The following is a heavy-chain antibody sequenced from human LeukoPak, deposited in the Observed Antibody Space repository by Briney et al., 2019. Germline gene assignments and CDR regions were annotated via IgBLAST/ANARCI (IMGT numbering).Heavy chain of an antibody. J-gene: IGHJ4*02. CDR2: IIPIFGTA. D-gene: IGHD4-11*01. CDR1: GGTFSSYA. CDR3: ARGVWGNYEGAIDY. V-gene: IGHV1-69*13. Sequence: ASVKVSCKASGGTFSSYAISWVRQAPGQGLEWMGGIIPIFGTANYAQKFQGRVTITADESTSTAYMELSSLRSEDTAVYYCARGVWGNYEGAIDYWGQGTLVTVSS.